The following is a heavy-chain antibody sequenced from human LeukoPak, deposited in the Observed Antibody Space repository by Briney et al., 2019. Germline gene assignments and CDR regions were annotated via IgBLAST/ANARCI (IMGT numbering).Heavy chain of an antibody. Sequence: PGGSLRLSCAASGFTFSSYWMHWVRQAPGKGLVWVSRMNSDGSSTTYADSVKGRFTISRHNAKNTLYPQMNSLRAEDTAVYYCVRVGGYSYGSLDSWGQGTLVTVSS. CDR1: GFTFSSYW. V-gene: IGHV3-74*03. CDR2: MNSDGSST. D-gene: IGHD5-18*01. J-gene: IGHJ4*02. CDR3: VRVGGYSYGSLDS.